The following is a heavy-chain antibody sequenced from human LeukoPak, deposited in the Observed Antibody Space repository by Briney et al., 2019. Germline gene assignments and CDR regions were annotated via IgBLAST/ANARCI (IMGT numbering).Heavy chain of an antibody. CDR3: SSLLGYCSGGSCYYFDY. Sequence: PGRSLRLSCAASGFTFSSYGMHWVRQAPRKGLGWVAVIWYDGSNKYYADSVKGRFTISRDNSKNTLYLQMNSLRAEDTAVYYCSSLLGYCSGGSCYYFDYWGQGTLVTVSS. V-gene: IGHV3-33*01. D-gene: IGHD2-15*01. CDR2: IWYDGSNK. CDR1: GFTFSSYG. J-gene: IGHJ4*02.